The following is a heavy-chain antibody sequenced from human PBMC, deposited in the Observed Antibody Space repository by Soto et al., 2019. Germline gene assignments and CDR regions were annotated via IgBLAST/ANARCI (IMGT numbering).Heavy chain of an antibody. J-gene: IGHJ6*02. CDR1: GYTFTSYA. CDR3: AREGNYVYYYYYGMDV. D-gene: IGHD4-4*01. Sequence: QVQLVQSGAEVKKPGASVKVSCKASGYTFTSYAMHWVRQAPGQRLEWMGWINAGNGNTKYSQKFQGRVTITRDTSASTAYMELSSLRSEDTAVYYCAREGNYVYYYYYGMDVWGQGTTVTVSS. CDR2: INAGNGNT. V-gene: IGHV1-3*01.